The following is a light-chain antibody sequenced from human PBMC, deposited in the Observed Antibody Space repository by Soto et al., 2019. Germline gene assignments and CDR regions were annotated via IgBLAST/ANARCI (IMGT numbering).Light chain of an antibody. CDR3: QSFDSRLSGWV. CDR2: GNN. Sequence: QSVLTQPPSVSGAPGQRVTIFCTGSSSNIGAGYDVHWYQHLPGTAPKLLVHGNNDRPSGVPDRFSASKSDTSASLAITGLQVEDEADYYCQSFDSRLSGWVFGGGTKLTVL. CDR1: SSNIGAGYD. V-gene: IGLV1-40*01. J-gene: IGLJ2*01.